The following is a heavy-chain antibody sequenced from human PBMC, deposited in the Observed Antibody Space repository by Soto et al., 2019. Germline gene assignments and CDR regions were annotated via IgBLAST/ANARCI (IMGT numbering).Heavy chain of an antibody. V-gene: IGHV5-51*01. D-gene: IGHD6-6*01. CDR2: IYPGDSDT. J-gene: IGHJ6*02. CDR1: GYSFASYW. CDR3: ARTRSFTLGFYCDGMDV. Sequence: GESLKISCQGSGYSFASYWIGWVRQMPGKDLEWMGIIYPGDSDTSYSPSFQGQVTISADKSLRTAYLQWTSLKASDTALYYCARTRSFTLGFYCDGMDVWGQGTPVTVSS.